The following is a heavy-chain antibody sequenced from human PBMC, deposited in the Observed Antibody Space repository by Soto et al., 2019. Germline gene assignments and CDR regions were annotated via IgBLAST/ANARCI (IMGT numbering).Heavy chain of an antibody. Sequence: SETLSLTCIVSGGSITRRSSYWAWIRQPPGKGLEWVGTFYDGNTYHNPSLRSRVTIAVDTSKNQFSLKLNSVAAADTAFYYCATTRGLAVGGSFDYWGQGMLVTVSS. CDR1: GGSITRRSSY. CDR3: ATTRGLAVGGSFDY. CDR2: FYDGNT. J-gene: IGHJ4*02. D-gene: IGHD3-10*01. V-gene: IGHV4-39*01.